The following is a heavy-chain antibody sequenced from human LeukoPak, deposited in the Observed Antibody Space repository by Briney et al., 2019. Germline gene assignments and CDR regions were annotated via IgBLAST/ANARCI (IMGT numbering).Heavy chain of an antibody. CDR3: ARVGDCGRASFYAIAY. CDR2: IYSGGST. D-gene: IGHD2-2*01. V-gene: IGHV3-66*01. Sequence: PGGSLRLSCAASGFTVSSNYMSWVRQAPGKGLEWVSIIYSGGSTYYTDSVRGRFIISRDISKNTLYLQMNSLRAEDTAVYYCARVGDCGRASFYAIAYGGQGTLVTVSS. J-gene: IGHJ4*02. CDR1: GFTVSSNY.